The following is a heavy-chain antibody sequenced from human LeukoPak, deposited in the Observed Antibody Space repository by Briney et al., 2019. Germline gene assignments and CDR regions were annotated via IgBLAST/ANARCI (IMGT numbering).Heavy chain of an antibody. D-gene: IGHD2-15*01. CDR1: GGSISSGGYS. CDR3: ARLRNVVLFDY. V-gene: IGHV4-30-4*07. Sequence: SETLSLTCAVSGGSISSGGYSWSWIRQPPGTRLEWIGYIYYSGSTYHNPSLRSRVTISVDTSKNQFSLILGSVTAADTAMYFCARLRNVVLFDYWGQGTLVTVSS. J-gene: IGHJ4*02. CDR2: IYYSGST.